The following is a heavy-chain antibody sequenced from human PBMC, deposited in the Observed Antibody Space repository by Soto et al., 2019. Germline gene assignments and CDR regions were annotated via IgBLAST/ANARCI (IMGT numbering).Heavy chain of an antibody. CDR1: GFTFSSYA. J-gene: IGHJ4*02. CDR2: ISGSGGST. D-gene: IGHD3-22*01. CDR3: AKDDSSRRNPPY. Sequence: SGGSLRLSCAASGFTFSSYAMGWVRQAPGKGLEWVSAISGSGGSTYYADSVKGRFTISRDNSKNTLYLQMNSLRAEDTAVYYCAKDDSSRRNPPYWGQGTLVTVSS. V-gene: IGHV3-23*01.